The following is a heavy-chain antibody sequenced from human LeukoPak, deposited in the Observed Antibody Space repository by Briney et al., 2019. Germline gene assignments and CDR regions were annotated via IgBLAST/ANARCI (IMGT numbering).Heavy chain of an antibody. CDR1: GFTCSSYA. J-gene: IGHJ4*02. Sequence: GVSLRLYCAASGFTCSSYAMVWVRQAPGHGLEWVLAISGGGGSTSYADSVKGRFTISRDNSKNPLYLQMNSLRAEDTAVYYGAKVPRGGGSGYFFDYWGQGTLVAVSS. V-gene: IGHV3-23*01. CDR2: ISGGGGST. D-gene: IGHD3-22*01. CDR3: AKVPRGGGSGYFFDY.